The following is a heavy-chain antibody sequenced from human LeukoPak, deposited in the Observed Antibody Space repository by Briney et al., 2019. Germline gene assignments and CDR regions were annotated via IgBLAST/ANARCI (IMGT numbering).Heavy chain of an antibody. V-gene: IGHV3-23*01. CDR1: GFTFNNYA. D-gene: IGHD3-3*01. CDR2: MSGSGTST. J-gene: IGHJ4*02. Sequence: PGGSLRLSCVASGFTFNNYAMSWVRQTPGRGLEWVSAMSGSGTSTYYVDSVKGRFTISRDTSKSTVYLQMNSLRAEDTALYYCAKDRYYDFWGGYYIGDNWGQGTLVTVSS. CDR3: AKDRYYDFWGGYYIGDN.